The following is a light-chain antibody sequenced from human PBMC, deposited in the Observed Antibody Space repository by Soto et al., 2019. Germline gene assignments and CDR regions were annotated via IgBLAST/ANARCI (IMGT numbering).Light chain of an antibody. CDR3: KSYAGSNTYV. CDR1: KNDIGVYDF. Sequence: QSALTQPASASRSPGQSVTISCTGTKNDIGVYDFVSWYQHHPGKAPRLIIYEVVQRPSGVPDRFSGSKSGNTASLTVSGLQAADEADYFCKSYAGSNTYVFGSGTKVTVL. V-gene: IGLV2-8*02. CDR2: EVV. J-gene: IGLJ1*01.